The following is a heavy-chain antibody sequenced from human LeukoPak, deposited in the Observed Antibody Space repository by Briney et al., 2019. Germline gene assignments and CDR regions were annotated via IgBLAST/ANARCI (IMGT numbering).Heavy chain of an antibody. CDR2: IGSSGSPT. Sequence: GGSLRLFCAASGFAFSSYNMNWVRQAPGKGLEWISYIGSSGSPTHYADSVRGRFTISRDNAKNSLYLQMNSLRDEDTAVYYCARRPYSDSSGRLSDVWGQGTTVTVSS. CDR1: GFAFSSYN. V-gene: IGHV3-48*02. J-gene: IGHJ6*02. CDR3: ARRPYSDSSGRLSDV. D-gene: IGHD3-22*01.